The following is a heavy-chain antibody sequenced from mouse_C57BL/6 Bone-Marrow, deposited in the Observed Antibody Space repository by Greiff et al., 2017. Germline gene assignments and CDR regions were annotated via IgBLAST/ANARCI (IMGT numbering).Heavy chain of an antibody. CDR3: ARYYYGSGQYYFDD. CDR2: IYPGSGNT. D-gene: IGHD1-1*01. J-gene: IGHJ2*01. V-gene: IGHV1-84*01. CDR1: GYTFTDYY. Sequence: QVQLQQSGPELVKPGASVKISCKASGYTFTDYYINWVKQRPGPGLEWIGWIYPGSGNTKYNEKFKGKATLTVDTSSSTAYMQLSSLTSEDSAVYFCARYYYGSGQYYFDDWGQGTTLTVSS.